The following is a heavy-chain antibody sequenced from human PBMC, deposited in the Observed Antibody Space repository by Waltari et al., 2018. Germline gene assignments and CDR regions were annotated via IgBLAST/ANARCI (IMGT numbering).Heavy chain of an antibody. Sequence: QVQLVESGGGVVQPGGSLRLSCAASGHTFRRFAMHWVRQAPGKGLGWVSFIQLDGDNKYYPDSVKVRFTVSSDNSKSVLYLQMNSLSAEDTAIYYCALGTGGTWNSNDAFDIWGQGTPVTVSS. CDR1: GHTFRRFA. CDR2: IQLDGDNK. V-gene: IGHV3-30*02. D-gene: IGHD1-7*01. CDR3: ALGTGGTWNSNDAFDI. J-gene: IGHJ3*02.